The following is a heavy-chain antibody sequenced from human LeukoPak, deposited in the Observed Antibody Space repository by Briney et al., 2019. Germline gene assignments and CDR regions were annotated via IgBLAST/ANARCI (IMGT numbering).Heavy chain of an antibody. J-gene: IGHJ4*02. CDR2: ISGSGSDI. CDR3: ARVARLGDF. V-gene: IGHV3-21*05. Sequence: GGSLRLSCAASGFTFSSYWMHWVRQAPGKGLEWVSYISGSGSDIDYADSVKGRFTISRDNAKKSLYLQMDSLRAEDTAVYYCARVARLGDFWGQGTLVTVSS. CDR1: GFTFSSYW. D-gene: IGHD5-12*01.